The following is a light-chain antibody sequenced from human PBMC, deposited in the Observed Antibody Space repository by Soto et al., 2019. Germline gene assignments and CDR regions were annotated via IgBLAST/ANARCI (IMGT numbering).Light chain of an antibody. CDR1: QRISSSS. CDR2: AAS. CDR3: HQYGSSPGT. V-gene: IGKV3-20*01. J-gene: IGKJ1*01. Sequence: EIVLTQSPGTLSLSPGGRATLSCRASQRISSSSLAWYQQKPGQTPRLLIYAASSRATGIPDRFSGSGSGTDFTLIISRLEAEDFAVYYCHQYGSSPGTFGQGTKVEIK.